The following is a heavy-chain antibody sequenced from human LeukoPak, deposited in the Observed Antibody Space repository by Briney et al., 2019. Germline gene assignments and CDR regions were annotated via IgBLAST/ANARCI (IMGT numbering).Heavy chain of an antibody. CDR1: GFTFSSYG. D-gene: IGHD6-19*01. CDR2: ISYDGSNK. Sequence: GGSLRLSCAASGFTFSSYGMHWVRQAPGKGLEWVAVISYDGSNKYYADSVKGRFTISRDNSKNTLYLQMNSLRAEDTAVYYCAKDPQAAAVAGPDYWGQGTLVTVSS. CDR3: AKDPQAAAVAGPDY. J-gene: IGHJ4*02. V-gene: IGHV3-30*18.